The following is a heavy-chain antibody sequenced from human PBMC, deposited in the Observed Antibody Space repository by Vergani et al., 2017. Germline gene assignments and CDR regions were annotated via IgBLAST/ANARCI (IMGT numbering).Heavy chain of an antibody. CDR2: IIPIFGTA. CDR1: GGTFSSYA. J-gene: IGHJ4*02. Sequence: QVQLVQSGAEVKKPGSSVKVSCKASGGTFSSYAISWVRQAPGQGLEWMGGIIPIFGTANYAQKFQGRVTITADASTSTAYMELSSRGSEDTAVYYCARDHPAAGTLDYWGQGTLVTVSS. V-gene: IGHV1-69*01. CDR3: ARDHPAAGTLDY. D-gene: IGHD6-13*01.